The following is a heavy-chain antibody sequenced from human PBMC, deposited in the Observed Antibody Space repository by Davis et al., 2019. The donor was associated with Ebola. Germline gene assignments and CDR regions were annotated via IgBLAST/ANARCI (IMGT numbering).Heavy chain of an antibody. J-gene: IGHJ4*02. CDR1: GFSVSTKY. CDR2: MYSGGST. CDR3: ATGVDIQFDY. D-gene: IGHD5-12*01. Sequence: GESLKISCAASGFSVSTKYMNWVRQAPGKGLQWVSIMYSGGSTYYADSVKGRFTISRDNAKNSLYLQMNSLRAEDTAVYYCATGVDIQFDYWGQGTLVTVSS. V-gene: IGHV3-53*01.